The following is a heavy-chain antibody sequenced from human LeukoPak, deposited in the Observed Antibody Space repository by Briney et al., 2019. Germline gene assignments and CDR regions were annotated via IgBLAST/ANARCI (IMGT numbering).Heavy chain of an antibody. D-gene: IGHD4/OR15-4a*01. CDR1: GFTFSDYA. Sequence: GRSLRLSCVGSGFTFSDYAIHWARQAPGKGLEWVAVSAHDEVGKQFADSVKGRFTLSRDNSRDSVHLQMNRLRDEDTAVYYCAKDRGYGEHEPFESWGQGSLVTVSS. V-gene: IGHV3-30*18. CDR3: AKDRGYGEHEPFES. J-gene: IGHJ4*02. CDR2: SAHDEVGK.